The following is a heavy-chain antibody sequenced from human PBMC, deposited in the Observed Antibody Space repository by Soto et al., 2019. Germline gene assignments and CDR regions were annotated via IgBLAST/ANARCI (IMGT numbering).Heavy chain of an antibody. D-gene: IGHD1-1*01. V-gene: IGHV4-4*07. CDR2: IYATGTT. CDR1: GASISGFY. CDR3: VRDGTKTLRDWFDP. J-gene: IGHJ5*02. Sequence: SETLSLTCTVSGASISGFYWSWIRKSAGKGLEWIGRIYATGTTDYIPSLKSRVMMSVDTSKKQFSLKLRSVTAADTAVYYCVRDGTKTLRDWFDPWGQGISVTVSS.